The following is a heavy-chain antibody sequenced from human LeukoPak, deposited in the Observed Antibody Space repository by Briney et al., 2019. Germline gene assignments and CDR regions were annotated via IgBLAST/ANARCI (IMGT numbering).Heavy chain of an antibody. Sequence: ASVKVSCKASGGTFSSYAINWVRQAPGQRLEWMGCVIPVFGTSNYAEKFQDRVTITADESTSTAYLELRSLRSEDTAVYYCATSEDPVAIPITWGQGTLVSVSS. CDR3: ATSEDPVAIPIT. V-gene: IGHV1-69*01. CDR2: VIPVFGTS. J-gene: IGHJ5*02. CDR1: GGTFSSYA. D-gene: IGHD2-21*01.